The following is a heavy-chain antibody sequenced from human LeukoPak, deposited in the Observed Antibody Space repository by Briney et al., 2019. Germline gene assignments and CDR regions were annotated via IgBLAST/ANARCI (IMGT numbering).Heavy chain of an antibody. Sequence: SETLSLTCTVSGGSISSGGYYWSWIRQHPGKGLECIGYIYYSGSTYYNPTLKSRVTISVDTSKNQFSLKLSSVTAADTAVYYCARDRAVAGTRLAFDYWGQGTLVTVSS. D-gene: IGHD6-19*01. CDR2: IYYSGST. J-gene: IGHJ4*02. V-gene: IGHV4-31*03. CDR3: ARDRAVAGTRLAFDY. CDR1: GGSISSGGYY.